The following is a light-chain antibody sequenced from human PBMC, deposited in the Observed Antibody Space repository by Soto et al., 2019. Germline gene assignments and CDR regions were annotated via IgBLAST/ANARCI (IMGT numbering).Light chain of an antibody. CDR3: QQYGSSPPFT. CDR2: GAS. V-gene: IGKV3-20*01. Sequence: EIVLTQSPGTLSLSPGERATLSCRASQSVSSSYLAWYQQKPGQAPRLLMYGASSRATGIPDRFSGGGSGTDFTLTISRLEPEDFAVYYCQQYGSSPPFTFGPGTKVDIK. J-gene: IGKJ3*01. CDR1: QSVSSSY.